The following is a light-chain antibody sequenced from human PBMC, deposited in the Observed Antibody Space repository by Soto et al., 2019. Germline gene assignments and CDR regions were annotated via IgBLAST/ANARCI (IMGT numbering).Light chain of an antibody. CDR3: QQYNNWPPIT. Sequence: EMVMTQSPATLSVSPGERATLSCRASQSVSSSLAWYQQKPGQAPRLLIYGASTRATGIPARFSGSGSGTDFTLTISSLEPEDFAVYYCQQYNNWPPITFGQGTRLEIK. CDR2: GAS. J-gene: IGKJ5*01. CDR1: QSVSSS. V-gene: IGKV3-15*01.